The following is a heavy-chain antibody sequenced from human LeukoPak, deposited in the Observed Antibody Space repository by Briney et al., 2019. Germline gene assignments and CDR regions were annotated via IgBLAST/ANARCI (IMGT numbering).Heavy chain of an antibody. CDR1: GGSFSGYY. CDR2: INHSGST. D-gene: IGHD1-26*01. V-gene: IGHV4-34*01. Sequence: SETLSLTCAVYGGSFSGYYWSWIRQPPGKGLEWIGEINHSGSTNYNPSLKSRVTISVDTSKNQFSLKLSSVTAADTAVYYCARGPTTPLGATTDYWGQRTLVTVSS. CDR3: ARGPTTPLGATTDY. J-gene: IGHJ4*02.